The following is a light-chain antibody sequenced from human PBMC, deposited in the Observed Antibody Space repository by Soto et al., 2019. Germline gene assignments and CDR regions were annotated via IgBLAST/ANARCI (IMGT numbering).Light chain of an antibody. CDR2: GVT. V-gene: IGLV2-14*01. CDR3: SSYAGSGTWV. J-gene: IGLJ3*02. CDR1: SSDIGAYAL. Sequence: QAVVTQPASVSDSPGQSITISCTGASSDIGAYALVSWYQQYPGKPPKLLIYGVTNRPSGISNRFSGSKSANTASLTISGLQAEDEADYYCSSYAGSGTWVFGGGNKLTVL.